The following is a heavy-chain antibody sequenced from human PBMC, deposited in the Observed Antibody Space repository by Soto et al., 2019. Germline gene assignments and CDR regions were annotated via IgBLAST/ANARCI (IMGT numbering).Heavy chain of an antibody. CDR2: INPSGGST. Sequence: QVQLVQSGAEVKKPGASVNVSCKASGYTFTSYYMHWVRQAPRQGLEWMGIINPSGGSTSYAQKFQGRVTMTRDTSTSTVYMELSSLRSEDTAVYYCASRAGSGSYLDYWGQGTLVTVSS. CDR1: GYTFTSYY. CDR3: ASRAGSGSYLDY. V-gene: IGHV1-46*03. D-gene: IGHD3-10*01. J-gene: IGHJ4*02.